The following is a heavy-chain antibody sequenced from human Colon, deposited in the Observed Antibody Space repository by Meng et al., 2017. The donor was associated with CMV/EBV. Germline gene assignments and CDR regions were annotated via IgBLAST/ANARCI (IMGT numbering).Heavy chain of an antibody. V-gene: IGHV3-48*03. CDR3: ASETEGSNYDAFDI. Sequence: GGSLRLSCAASGFTFSSYEMIWVRQAPGKGLEWVSHIRSGGDDIQYADSVKGRFTISRDNAKNSLYLQMNSLRVEDTAVYYCASETEGSNYDAFDIWGQGTMVTVSS. D-gene: IGHD4-11*01. J-gene: IGHJ3*02. CDR1: GFTFSSYE. CDR2: IRSGGDDI.